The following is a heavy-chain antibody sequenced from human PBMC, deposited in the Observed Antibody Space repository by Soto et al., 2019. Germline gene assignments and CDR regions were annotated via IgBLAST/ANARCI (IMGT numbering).Heavy chain of an antibody. CDR3: AREIIAVMGAIGWFVP. D-gene: IGHD6-19*01. J-gene: IGHJ5*02. CDR2: IRGDGSST. V-gene: IGHV3-74*01. CDR1: GFTFSSHW. Sequence: EVQLVESGGGLVQPGGSLRLSCVGSGFTFSSHWMHWVRQTPGKGPVWVSRIRGDGSSTAYAESVRGRFAISRDNAKNTLYLQINNLRAEDSAVYFCAREIIAVMGAIGWFVPWGLRTQVTVSS.